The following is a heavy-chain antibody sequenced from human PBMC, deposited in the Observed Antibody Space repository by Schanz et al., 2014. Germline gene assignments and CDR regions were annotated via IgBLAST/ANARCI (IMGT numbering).Heavy chain of an antibody. D-gene: IGHD5-12*01. V-gene: IGHV3-23*01. CDR1: EFTFSTDA. Sequence: DVHLLESGGGLVQPGGSLRLSCAASEFTFSTDAMSWVRQAPGKGLEWVSSISGDHRNTFYADSVKGRFTISRDNSKNTLYLQMNSLRAEDTAVYYCARDFHGYGPHLDYWGQGSLVTVSS. J-gene: IGHJ4*02. CDR3: ARDFHGYGPHLDY. CDR2: ISGDHRNT.